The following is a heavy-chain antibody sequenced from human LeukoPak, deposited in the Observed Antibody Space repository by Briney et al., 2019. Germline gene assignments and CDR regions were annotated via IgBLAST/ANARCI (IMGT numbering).Heavy chain of an antibody. CDR2: INNDGSST. D-gene: IGHD3-3*01. J-gene: IGHJ5*02. Sequence: GGSLRLSCAASGFTFSSFWMHWVRQVPGKGLVWVSRINNDGSSTAYADSVKGRFTISRDNAKNPLYLQMNSLRAEDAAVYYCARDSFVTISGGWNWFDPWGQGTLVTVSS. V-gene: IGHV3-74*01. CDR1: GFTFSSFW. CDR3: ARDSFVTISGGWNWFDP.